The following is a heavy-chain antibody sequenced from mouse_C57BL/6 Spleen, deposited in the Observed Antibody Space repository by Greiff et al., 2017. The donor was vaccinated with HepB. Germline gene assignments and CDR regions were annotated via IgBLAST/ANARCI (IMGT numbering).Heavy chain of an antibody. Sequence: EVMLVESGGGLVKPGGSLKLSCAASGFTFSDYGMQWVRQAPEKGLEWVAYISSGSSTIYYADTVKGRFTITRDKAKNTVYLQMSSLRSEDTALYYCARWHGSSASSFFDYWGQGTTLTVSS. CDR2: ISSGSSTI. D-gene: IGHD1-1*01. CDR1: GFTFSDYG. CDR3: ARWHGSSASSFFDY. V-gene: IGHV5-17*01. J-gene: IGHJ2*01.